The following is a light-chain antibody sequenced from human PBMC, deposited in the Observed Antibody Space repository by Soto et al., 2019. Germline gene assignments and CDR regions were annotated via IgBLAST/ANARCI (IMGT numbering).Light chain of an antibody. J-gene: IGLJ2*01. CDR1: SSDVGGYNY. V-gene: IGLV2-14*01. CDR3: SSYTGSSTDVV. Sequence: QSVLTQPASVSGSPGQSITISCTGTSSDVGGYNYVSWYQQHPGKAPKLMIYDVNNRPSGVSNRFSGSKSGNTASLTISGLPAEDEADYYCSSYTGSSTDVVFGGGTKLTVL. CDR2: DVN.